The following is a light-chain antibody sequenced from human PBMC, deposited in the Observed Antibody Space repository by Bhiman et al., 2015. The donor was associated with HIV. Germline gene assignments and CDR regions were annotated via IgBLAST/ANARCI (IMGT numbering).Light chain of an antibody. Sequence: QSALTQPPSASGSPGQSVAISCTGTTSDFGGYNYVSWYQQHPGKAPKLMIYEVNKRPSGVPDRFSGSKSGTSASLAISGLRAEDEADYYCAAWDDSLNGRVFGGGTKLTVL. CDR1: TSDFGGYNY. CDR2: EVN. J-gene: IGLJ3*02. V-gene: IGLV2-8*01. CDR3: AAWDDSLNGRV.